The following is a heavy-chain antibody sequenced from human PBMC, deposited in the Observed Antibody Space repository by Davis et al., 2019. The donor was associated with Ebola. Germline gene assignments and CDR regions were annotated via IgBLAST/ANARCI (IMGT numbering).Heavy chain of an antibody. V-gene: IGHV3-74*01. J-gene: IGHJ6*02. CDR2: INSDGSST. D-gene: IGHD4-17*01. CDR1: GFTFSSYW. Sequence: PGGSLRLSCAASGFTFSSYWMHWVRQAPGKGLVWVSRINSDGSSTSYADSVKGRFTISRDNAKNTLYLQMNSLRAEDTAVYYCARDPLLTTVTTPSYYGMDVWGQGTTVTVSS. CDR3: ARDPLLTTVTTPSYYGMDV.